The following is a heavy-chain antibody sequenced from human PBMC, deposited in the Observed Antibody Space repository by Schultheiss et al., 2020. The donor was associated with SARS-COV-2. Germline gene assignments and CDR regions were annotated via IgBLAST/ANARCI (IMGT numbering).Heavy chain of an antibody. CDR2: IYHSGST. CDR1: GYSISSGYY. V-gene: IGHV4-38-2*02. J-gene: IGHJ4*02. D-gene: IGHD3-22*01. CDR3: ARDRPTYYYDSSGYAH. Sequence: SETLSLTCAVSGYSISSGYYWGWIRQPPGKGLEWIGSIYHSGSTYYNPSLKSRVTISVDTSKNQFSLKLSSVTAADTAVYYCARDRPTYYYDSSGYAHWGQGTLVTVSS.